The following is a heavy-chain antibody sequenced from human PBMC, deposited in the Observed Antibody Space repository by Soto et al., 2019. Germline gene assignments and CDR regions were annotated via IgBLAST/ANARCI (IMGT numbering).Heavy chain of an antibody. J-gene: IGHJ6*02. Sequence: SVKVSCKASGVTFSSYAISWVRQAPGQGLEWMGGIIPIFGTANYAQKFQGRVTITADESTSTAYMELSSLRSEDTAVYYCARRPLGRYCSGGSCYQGPYYYGMDVWGQGTTVTVSS. CDR1: GVTFSSYA. V-gene: IGHV1-69*13. CDR2: IIPIFGTA. CDR3: ARRPLGRYCSGGSCYQGPYYYGMDV. D-gene: IGHD2-15*01.